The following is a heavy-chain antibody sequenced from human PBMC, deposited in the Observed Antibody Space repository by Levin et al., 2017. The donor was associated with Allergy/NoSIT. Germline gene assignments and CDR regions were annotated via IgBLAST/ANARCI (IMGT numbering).Heavy chain of an antibody. CDR3: ASDRPVYGGNPDY. CDR2: MNPHDCDT. J-gene: IGHJ4*02. Sequence: GESLKISCEVSGYNIASYWIGWVRQMPGKGLEWMGIMNPHDCDTTYSPSFQGQVTMSADKSISTADLQWSSLRASDTAMYYCASDRPVYGGNPDYWGQGTLVTVSS. D-gene: IGHD4-23*01. V-gene: IGHV5-51*01. CDR1: GYNIASYW.